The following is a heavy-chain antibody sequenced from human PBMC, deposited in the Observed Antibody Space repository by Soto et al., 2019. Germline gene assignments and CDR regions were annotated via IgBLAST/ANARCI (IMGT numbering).Heavy chain of an antibody. Sequence: SETLSLTCTVSGGSISSGGYYWSWIRQHPGKGLEWIGYIYYSGSTYYNPSLKSRVTISVDTSKNQFSLKLSSVTAADTAVYYCAREKYYDSSAGDAFDIWGQGTMVT. CDR1: GGSISSGGYY. CDR2: IYYSGST. J-gene: IGHJ3*02. CDR3: AREKYYDSSAGDAFDI. V-gene: IGHV4-31*03. D-gene: IGHD3-22*01.